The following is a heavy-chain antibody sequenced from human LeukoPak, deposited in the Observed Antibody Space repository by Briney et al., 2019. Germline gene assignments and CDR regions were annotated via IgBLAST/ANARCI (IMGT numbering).Heavy chain of an antibody. Sequence: GGSLRLSCAASGFTFSSYGMHWVRQAPGKGLEWVSHISSSGETKNYADSVKGRFTISRDNAKNSLYLQMNSLRAEDTAVYYCARDQFGTRLDWGQGTLVTVSS. CDR1: GFTFSSYG. V-gene: IGHV3-48*04. CDR3: ARDQFGTRLD. CDR2: ISSSGETK. D-gene: IGHD1-1*01. J-gene: IGHJ4*02.